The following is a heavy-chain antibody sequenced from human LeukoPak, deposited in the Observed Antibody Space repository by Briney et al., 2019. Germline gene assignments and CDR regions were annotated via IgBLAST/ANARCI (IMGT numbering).Heavy chain of an antibody. V-gene: IGHV1-2*02. J-gene: IGHJ4*02. D-gene: IGHD2-8*01. CDR3: VIGGPSGIVIMVYAGNEFDY. CDR1: GYTFTGYY. Sequence: ASVKVSCKASGYTFTGYYMHWVRQAPGQGLEWMGWINPNSGGTNYAQKFQGRVTMTRDTSISTAYMELSRLRSDDTAVYYCVIGGPSGIVIMVYAGNEFDYWGQGTLVTVSS. CDR2: INPNSGGT.